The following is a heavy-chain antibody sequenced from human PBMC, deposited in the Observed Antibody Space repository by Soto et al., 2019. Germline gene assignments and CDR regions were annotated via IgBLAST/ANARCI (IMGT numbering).Heavy chain of an antibody. D-gene: IGHD3-3*01. V-gene: IGHV4-39*01. J-gene: IGHJ5*02. CDR1: GGSISSSSYY. CDR3: ARQGSGYLTPSNWFDP. CDR2: IYYSGST. Sequence: SETLSLTCTVSGGSISSSSYYWGWIRQPPGKGLEWIGSIYYSGSTYYNPSLKSRVTISVDTSKNQFSLKLSSVTAADTAVYYCARQGSGYLTPSNWFDPWGQGTLVTVSS.